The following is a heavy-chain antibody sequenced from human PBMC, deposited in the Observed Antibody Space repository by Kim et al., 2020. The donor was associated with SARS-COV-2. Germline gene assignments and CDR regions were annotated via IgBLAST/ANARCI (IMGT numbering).Heavy chain of an antibody. CDR3: ARLKSDYGYWYFDL. D-gene: IGHD4-17*01. V-gene: IGHV4-59*08. CDR2: IYYTGST. CDR1: GGSISSYY. J-gene: IGHJ2*01. Sequence: SETLSLTCTVSGGSISSYYWSWIRQPPGKGLEWIGYIYYTGSTNYNPSLKSRVTISVDTSKKQFSLNLSSVTAADTAVYYCARLKSDYGYWYFDLWGRGT.